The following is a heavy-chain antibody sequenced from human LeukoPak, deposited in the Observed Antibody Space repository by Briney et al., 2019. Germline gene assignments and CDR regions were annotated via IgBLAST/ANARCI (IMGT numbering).Heavy chain of an antibody. CDR1: GGSFSGYY. Sequence: SETLSLTCAVYGGSFSGYYWSWIRQPPGKGLEWIGEINHSGSTNYNPSLKSRVTISVDTSKNQFSLKLSSVTAADTAVYYCARGSPSGSGYLFDYWGQGTLVTVSS. CDR2: INHSGST. CDR3: ARGSPSGSGYLFDY. V-gene: IGHV4-34*01. J-gene: IGHJ4*02. D-gene: IGHD3-22*01.